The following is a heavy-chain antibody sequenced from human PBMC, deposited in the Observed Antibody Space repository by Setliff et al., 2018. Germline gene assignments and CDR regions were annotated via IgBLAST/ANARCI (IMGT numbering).Heavy chain of an antibody. CDR2: IDPYGSFT. V-gene: IGHV3-74*01. CDR3: ARDVFDFRTGQAGP. D-gene: IGHD3-3*01. Sequence: GESLKISCVVSGFTSGAYWMNWVRQAPGKGLVWVSRIDPYGSFTAYADSVKGRFTISRDNAKNSLYLQMNSLRVEDTAVYYCARDVFDFRTGQAGPWGQGTLVTVSS. CDR1: GFTSGAYW. J-gene: IGHJ5*02.